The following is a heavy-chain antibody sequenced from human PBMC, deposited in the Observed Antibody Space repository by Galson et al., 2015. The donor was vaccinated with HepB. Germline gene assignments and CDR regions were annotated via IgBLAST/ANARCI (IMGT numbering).Heavy chain of an antibody. D-gene: IGHD3-10*01. V-gene: IGHV3-23*05. CDR3: AKSLFGRDSYFDS. CDR1: GFTFSSYA. J-gene: IGHJ4*02. Sequence: SLRLSCAASGFTFSSYAMSWLRQAPGKGLEWVSGHNSYGTTTYYADSVKGRFTISRDNSKNVVYLQMTSVRVEDTAVYYCAKSLFGRDSYFDSWGQGTLVTVSS. CDR2: HNSYGTTT.